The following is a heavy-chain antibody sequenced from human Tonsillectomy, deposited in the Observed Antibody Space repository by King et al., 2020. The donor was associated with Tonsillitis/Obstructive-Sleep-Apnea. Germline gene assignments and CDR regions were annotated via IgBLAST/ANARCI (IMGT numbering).Heavy chain of an antibody. J-gene: IGHJ4*02. Sequence: VQLVESGGVVVQPGGSLRLSCAASGFTFDDYTMHWVRQAPGKGLEWVSLISWDGDNTYYADSVKGRFTISRDNSKNSLYLQMNSLRTEDTALYYCAKDLEPGFESYHFDCWGQGTLVTVSP. CDR1: GFTFDDYT. CDR2: ISWDGDNT. CDR3: AKDLEPGFESYHFDC. D-gene: IGHD1-26*01. V-gene: IGHV3-43*01.